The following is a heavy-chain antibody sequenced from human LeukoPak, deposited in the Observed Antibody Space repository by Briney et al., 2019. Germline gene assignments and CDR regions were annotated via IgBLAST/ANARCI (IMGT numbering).Heavy chain of an antibody. CDR1: GFTVSSNY. CDR2: IYSGGST. CDR3: ARVGNYDTSGYYFAFDI. Sequence: GGSLRLSCAASGFTVSSNYMSWVRQAPGKGLEWVSAIYSGGSTYYADSVKGRFTISRDNSKNTLYLQMNSLRAEDTAVYYCARVGNYDTSGYYFAFDIWGQGTMVTVSS. V-gene: IGHV3-53*01. J-gene: IGHJ3*02. D-gene: IGHD3-22*01.